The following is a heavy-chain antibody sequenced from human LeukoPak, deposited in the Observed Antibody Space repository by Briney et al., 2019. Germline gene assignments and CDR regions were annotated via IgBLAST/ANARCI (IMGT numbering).Heavy chain of an antibody. V-gene: IGHV4-4*09. D-gene: IGHD6-6*01. CDR2: IYTSGGT. CDR3: ARLTRLSTSPDRYYLDY. Sequence: PSETLSLTCTVSGDSISSYYWSWIRQPPRKGLEWIGYIYTSGGTNYIPSLQGRVTISIDTSKNQFSLKLSSVTAADSAVYYCARLTRLSTSPDRYYLDYWGQGTLVTVSS. J-gene: IGHJ4*02. CDR1: GDSISSYY.